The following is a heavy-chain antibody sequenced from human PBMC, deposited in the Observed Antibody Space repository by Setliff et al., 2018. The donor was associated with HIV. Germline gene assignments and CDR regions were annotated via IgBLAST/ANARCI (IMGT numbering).Heavy chain of an antibody. CDR1: GYTFSDYY. D-gene: IGHD1-26*01. J-gene: IGHJ4*02. Sequence: ASVKVSCKASGYTFSDYYVHWMRQAPGEGLEWMGWINPNSGATNYAQKFQGRATMTRDTSISTAYMDLNSLRSDDTALYYCVRDRGGKDNVHWGQGTLVTSPQ. V-gene: IGHV1-2*02. CDR3: VRDRGGKDNVH. CDR2: INPNSGAT.